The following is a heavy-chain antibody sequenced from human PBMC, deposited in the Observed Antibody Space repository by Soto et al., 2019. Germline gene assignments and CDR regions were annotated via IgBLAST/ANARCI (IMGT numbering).Heavy chain of an antibody. V-gene: IGHV3-7*01. CDR3: ASCPPPSSGHLYYNGMDV. J-gene: IGHJ6*02. CDR1: GFTFSSYL. CDR2: IKQDGGEK. Sequence: GGSLRLCCTVSGFTFSSYLMSWVRQAPGEGLEWVANIKQDGGEKYYVDSVKGRFTISRDNAKNSLFLQMNSLRAEDTAVYYCASCPPPSSGHLYYNGMDVWGRGTTVTVSS. D-gene: IGHD3-22*01.